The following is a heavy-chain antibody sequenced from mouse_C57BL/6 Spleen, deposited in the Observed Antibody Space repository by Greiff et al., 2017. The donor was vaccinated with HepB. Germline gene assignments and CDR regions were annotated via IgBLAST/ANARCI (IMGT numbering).Heavy chain of an antibody. CDR2: IHPNSGST. D-gene: IGHD4-1*01. CDR3: ARRSNWEDY. CDR1: GYTFTSYW. V-gene: IGHV1-64*01. Sequence: QVQLQQPGAELVKPGASVKLSCKASGYTFTSYWMHWVRQRPGQGLEWIGMIHPNSGSTNYNEKFKSKATLTVDKSSSTAYMQLSSLTYEDSSVYYCARRSNWEDYWGEGTTLTVSS. J-gene: IGHJ2*01.